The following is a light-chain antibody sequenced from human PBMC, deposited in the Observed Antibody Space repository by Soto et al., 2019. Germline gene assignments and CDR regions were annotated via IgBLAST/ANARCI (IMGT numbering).Light chain of an antibody. V-gene: IGLV2-11*01. J-gene: IGLJ3*02. CDR1: SRDVGGYNY. CDR2: DVS. Sequence: QSALTQPRSVSGSPGQSVTISCTGTSRDVGGYNYVSWYQQHPGKAPKLVIYDVSQRPSGVPDRFSGSKSGNTASLSISGLQAEDEADYYCLSYACSHVAVFGGGTKLTVL. CDR3: LSYACSHVAV.